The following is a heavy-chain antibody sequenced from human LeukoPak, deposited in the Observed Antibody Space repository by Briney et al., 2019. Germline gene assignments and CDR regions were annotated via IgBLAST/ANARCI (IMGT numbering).Heavy chain of an antibody. CDR3: ARDTPVKARIAVAGNNYYYYYYMDV. D-gene: IGHD6-19*01. Sequence: ASVKVSCKASGYTFTSYYMHWVRQAPGQGLEWMGIINPSGGSTSYAQKFQGRVTMTRDTSTSTVYMELSSLRSEDTAVYYCARDTPVKARIAVAGNNYYYYYYMDVWGKGTTVTISS. J-gene: IGHJ6*03. CDR1: GYTFTSYY. V-gene: IGHV1-46*01. CDR2: INPSGGST.